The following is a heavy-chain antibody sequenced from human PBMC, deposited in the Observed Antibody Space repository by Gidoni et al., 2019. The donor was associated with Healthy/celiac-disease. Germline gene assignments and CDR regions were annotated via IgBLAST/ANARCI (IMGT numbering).Heavy chain of an antibody. V-gene: IGHV3-20*03. D-gene: IGHD3-10*01. CDR1: EFTFDDYG. J-gene: IGHJ4*02. CDR3: ARVALLGDYFDY. CDR2: INWNGGST. Sequence: EVQLVESGGGVVRPGGSLRLSFEASEFTFDDYGMSWVRQAPGKGLEWVAFINWNGGSTSYADSVKGRFTISRDNAKKSLYLEMNSLRAEDRALYYCARVALLGDYFDYWGLGTLVTVSS.